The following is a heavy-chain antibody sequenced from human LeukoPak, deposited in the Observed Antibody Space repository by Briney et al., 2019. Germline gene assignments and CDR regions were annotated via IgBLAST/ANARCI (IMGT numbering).Heavy chain of an antibody. Sequence: GGSLRLSCAASGFTFDDYAMHWVRQAPGKGLEWVSGISWNSGSIGYADSVKGRFTISRDNAKNSLYLQMNSLRAEDMALYYRAKGRQAGIAAAPGDYWGQGTLVTVSS. CDR3: AKGRQAGIAAAPGDY. J-gene: IGHJ4*02. D-gene: IGHD6-13*01. V-gene: IGHV3-9*03. CDR2: ISWNSGSI. CDR1: GFTFDDYA.